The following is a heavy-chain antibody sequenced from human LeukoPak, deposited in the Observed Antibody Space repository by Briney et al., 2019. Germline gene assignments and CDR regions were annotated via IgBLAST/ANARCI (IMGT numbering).Heavy chain of an antibody. CDR3: ARGRGIGPFDT. J-gene: IGHJ3*02. Sequence: GGSLRLSCAASGFTFSGYWMYWVRQAPGKGLVWVSRVNVDGRSTTYADSVKGRLTISRDNAKKTLYLQINSLRPEDTAFYYCARGRGIGPFDTWGRGTKVAVSS. V-gene: IGHV3-74*01. D-gene: IGHD2/OR15-2a*01. CDR2: VNVDGRST. CDR1: GFTFSGYW.